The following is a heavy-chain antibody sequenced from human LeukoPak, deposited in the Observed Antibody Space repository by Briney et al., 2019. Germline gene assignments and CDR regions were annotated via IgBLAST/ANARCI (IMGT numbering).Heavy chain of an antibody. CDR2: IKQDRSER. D-gene: IGHD3-10*01. CDR1: GFTFSSYW. J-gene: IGHJ4*02. V-gene: IGHV3-7*03. Sequence: PGGSLRLSCTVSGFTFSSYWMSWVRQAPGKGLEWVANIKQDRSERYYVDSVKGRFTISRDNAKNSLYLQMNSLRVEDTAFYYCAKGSAQYYFDSWGQGTLVTVSS. CDR3: AKGSAQYYFDS.